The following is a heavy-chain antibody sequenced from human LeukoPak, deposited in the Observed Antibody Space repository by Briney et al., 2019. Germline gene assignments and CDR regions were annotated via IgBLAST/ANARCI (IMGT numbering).Heavy chain of an antibody. CDR2: INPNSVDT. Sequence: ASVKISSKASGYTFTGYYMHWVRHAPGQRLVWMWWINPNSVDTDYAQKFQGRVTMTRDTSISTAYMELTRLRSDDSAVYYCARGLLSTFYYVSGTYYNLPDFDYWGQGTLITVSS. CDR3: ARGLLSTFYYVSGTYYNLPDFDY. D-gene: IGHD3-10*01. CDR1: GYTFTGYY. V-gene: IGHV1-2*02. J-gene: IGHJ4*02.